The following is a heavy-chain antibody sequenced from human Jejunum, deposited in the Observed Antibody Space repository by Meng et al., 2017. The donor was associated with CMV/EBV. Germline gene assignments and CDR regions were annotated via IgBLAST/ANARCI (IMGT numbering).Heavy chain of an antibody. CDR1: FSDYA. J-gene: IGHJ6*02. CDR2: IRYEGRNK. V-gene: IGHV3-30*02. D-gene: IGHD5-12*01. CDR3: AKDRLARITYYYYYGMDV. Sequence: FSDYAIHWVRQAPGKGLEWVALIRYEGRNKYYADSVKDRFSISRDNSKNTVYLQMNSLRAEDTAVYYCAKDRLARITYYYYYGMDVWGQGTTVTVSS.